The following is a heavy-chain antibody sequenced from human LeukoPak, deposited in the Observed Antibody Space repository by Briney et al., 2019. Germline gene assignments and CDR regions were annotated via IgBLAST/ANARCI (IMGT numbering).Heavy chain of an antibody. CDR2: IRWNSGSI. CDR3: AKGTGRYWTFFDY. Sequence: VRCLRLSCAASGFTFDDYAMHWVRQAPGKGLEWVSGIRWNSGSIEYAVSVKGRFTISRDNAKNSLSLQMNSLRPEDTAFYYCAKGTGRYWTFFDYWGQGNLVTVSS. J-gene: IGHJ4*02. D-gene: IGHD1-26*01. CDR1: GFTFDDYA. V-gene: IGHV3-9*01.